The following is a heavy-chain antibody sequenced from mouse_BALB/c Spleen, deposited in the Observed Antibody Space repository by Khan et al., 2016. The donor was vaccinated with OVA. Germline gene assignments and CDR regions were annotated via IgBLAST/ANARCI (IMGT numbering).Heavy chain of an antibody. CDR3: ARAYYRYDGYYAMDY. D-gene: IGHD2-14*01. J-gene: IGHJ4*01. V-gene: IGHV2-6-4*01. CDR1: GFSLSRYN. CDR2: IWGGGGT. Sequence: VHLVESGPGLVAPSQSLSITCTVSGFSLSRYNIHWVRQPPGKGLEWLGMIWGGGGTDYNSTLKSRLSISKEKSKSQDFLKMNSLQTDDSAMYYCARAYYRYDGYYAMDYWGQGTSVTVSS.